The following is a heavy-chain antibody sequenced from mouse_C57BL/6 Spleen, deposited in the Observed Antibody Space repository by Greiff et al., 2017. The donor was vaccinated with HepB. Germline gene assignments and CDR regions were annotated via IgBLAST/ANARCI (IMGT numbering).Heavy chain of an antibody. D-gene: IGHD1-1*01. J-gene: IGHJ2*01. CDR1: GYTFTDYN. CDR2: INPNNGGT. CDR3: AMVITTVVADD. V-gene: IGHV1-22*01. Sequence: EVQLQQSGPELVKPGASVKMSCKASGYTFTDYNMHWVKQCHGKSLEWIGYINPNNGGTSYNQKFKGKATLTVNKSSSTAYMELRSLTSEDSAVYDCAMVITTVVADDWGQGTTLTVSS.